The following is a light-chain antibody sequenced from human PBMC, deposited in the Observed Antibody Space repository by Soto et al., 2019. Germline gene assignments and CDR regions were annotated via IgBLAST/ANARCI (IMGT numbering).Light chain of an antibody. V-gene: IGLV2-14*01. CDR1: SSDVGGYNY. CDR2: EVT. Sequence: QPVLTQPASVSGPPGQSITISCTGTSSDVGGYNYVSWYQHHPGKAPKLMIYEVTNRPSGVSNRFSGSKSGNTASLTISGLQAEDEADYYCSSYTTTNTYVFGTGTKVTVL. J-gene: IGLJ1*01. CDR3: SSYTTTNTYV.